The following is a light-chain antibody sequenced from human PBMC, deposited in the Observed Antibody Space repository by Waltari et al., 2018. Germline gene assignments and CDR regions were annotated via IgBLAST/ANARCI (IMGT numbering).Light chain of an antibody. Sequence: DIQMTQSPSSLSASVGDTVTITCRASQGISSYLNWFQQKPGKAPKLLIYGATTLQSGVPSRFSSSGSGTEFTLTISSLQPEDFATYYCLQHNSYPPTFGQGTKVEVK. J-gene: IGKJ1*01. CDR2: GAT. CDR1: QGISSY. CDR3: LQHNSYPPT. V-gene: IGKV1-17*01.